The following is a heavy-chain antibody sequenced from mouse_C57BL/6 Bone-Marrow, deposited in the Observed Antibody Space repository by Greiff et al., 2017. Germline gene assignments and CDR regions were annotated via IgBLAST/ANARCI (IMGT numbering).Heavy chain of an antibody. D-gene: IGHD1-1*01. V-gene: IGHV1-85*01. J-gene: IGHJ1*03. CDR2: IYPRDGST. CDR3: ERFEIDGSSGDAYFDV. CDR1: GYTFTSYD. Sequence: QVQLKESGPELVKPGASVKLSCKASGYTFTSYDINWVKQRPGQGLEWIGWIYPRDGSTKYNEKFKGKATLTVDTSSSTAYMELHSLTSEDSAVYFCERFEIDGSSGDAYFDVWGTGTTVTVSS.